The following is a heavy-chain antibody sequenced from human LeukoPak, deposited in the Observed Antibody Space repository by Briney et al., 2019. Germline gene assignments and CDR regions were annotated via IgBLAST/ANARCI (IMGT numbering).Heavy chain of an antibody. CDR2: INPSGGKT. CDR3: ARDAIAASVYKWFDP. D-gene: IGHD6-25*01. V-gene: IGHV1-46*01. Sequence: ASVKVSCKASGYTFSSYYIHWVRQAPGQGLERLGIINPSGGKTMYAQKFQGRITMTTDMSTSTVYMEVTGLKSEDTAVYYCARDAIAASVYKWFDPWGQGTLVTVSS. J-gene: IGHJ5*02. CDR1: GYTFSSYY.